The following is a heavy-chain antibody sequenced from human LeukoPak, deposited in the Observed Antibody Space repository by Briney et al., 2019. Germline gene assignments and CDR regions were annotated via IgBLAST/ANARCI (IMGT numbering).Heavy chain of an antibody. D-gene: IGHD4-17*01. CDR3: AKDIGGDYGDYVPYFQH. Sequence: GGSLRLSCAASGFTFSSYSMNWVRQAPGKGLEWVSYISSSSSTIYYADSVKGRFTISKDNAKNSLYLQMNSLRAEDTALYYCAKDIGGDYGDYVPYFQHWGQGTLVTVSS. CDR2: ISSSSSTI. V-gene: IGHV3-48*04. CDR1: GFTFSSYS. J-gene: IGHJ1*01.